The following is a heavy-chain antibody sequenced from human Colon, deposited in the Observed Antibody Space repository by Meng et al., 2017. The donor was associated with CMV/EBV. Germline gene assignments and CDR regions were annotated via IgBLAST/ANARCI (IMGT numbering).Heavy chain of an antibody. V-gene: IGHV2-5*02. CDR3: AHGRGWLTDY. J-gene: IGHJ4*02. Sequence: QITLKESRPTLVQPTQTLTLTCTFSGFSLRTPEVGVHWIRQPPGKALEWLALIYWDDDNQFRPSLKNRITITKDTSKNQVVLTMTNMDPVDTATYYCAHGRGWLTDYWGQGTLVTVSS. CDR1: GFSLRTPEVG. D-gene: IGHD6-19*01. CDR2: IYWDDDN.